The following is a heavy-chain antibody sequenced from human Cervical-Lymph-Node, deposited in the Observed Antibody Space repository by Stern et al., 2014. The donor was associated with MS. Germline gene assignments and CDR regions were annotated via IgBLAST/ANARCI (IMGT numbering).Heavy chain of an antibody. CDR3: AATSHVGYFDY. CDR1: GFTFTSSA. D-gene: IGHD1-26*01. Sequence: QLVQSGPEVKKPGTSVKVSCKASGFTFTSSAVQWVRQARGHRLEWIGWIVVGSGNTNYAQKFQERVTITRDMSTSTAYMELSSLRSEDTAVYYCAATSHVGYFDYWGQGTLVTVSS. CDR2: IVVGSGNT. V-gene: IGHV1-58*01. J-gene: IGHJ4*02.